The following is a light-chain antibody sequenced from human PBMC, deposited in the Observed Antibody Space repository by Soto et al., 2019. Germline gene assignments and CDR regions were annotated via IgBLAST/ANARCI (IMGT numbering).Light chain of an antibody. V-gene: IGLV2-14*01. CDR2: EVT. CDR1: SSDIGGYKF. J-gene: IGLJ2*01. CDR3: SSYTSSSTLV. Sequence: QSALTQPASVSGSPGQSISISCTGTSSDIGGYKFVSWYQQLPGKAPKLMIYEVTNRPSGVSDRFSGSRSGNTASLTISGLQAEDEADYYCSSYTSSSTLVFGGGTKLTVL.